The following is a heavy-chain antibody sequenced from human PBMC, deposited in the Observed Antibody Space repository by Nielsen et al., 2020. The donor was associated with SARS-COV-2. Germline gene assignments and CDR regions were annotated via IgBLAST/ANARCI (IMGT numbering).Heavy chain of an antibody. J-gene: IGHJ6*03. CDR3: ARGHLVVVPSPILGLGPFFYSFYLDV. V-gene: IGHV4-4*02. CDR1: GGSVNTHAW. CDR2: VSHSGST. D-gene: IGHD2-2*02. Sequence: SETLSLTCAVFGGSVNTHAWWTWVRQSPGKGLEWIGEVSHSGSTHYNPSLKSRLTLSMDKSRRQFSLRLASVSAADTAVYFCARGHLVVVPSPILGLGPFFYSFYLDVWGKGTTVIVSS.